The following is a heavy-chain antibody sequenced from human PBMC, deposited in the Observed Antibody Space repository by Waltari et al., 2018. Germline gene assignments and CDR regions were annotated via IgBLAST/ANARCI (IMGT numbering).Heavy chain of an antibody. CDR2: IYYSGST. J-gene: IGHJ4*02. Sequence: QVQLQESGPGLVKPSETLSLTCTVSGGPISSHYWSWIRQPPGKGLEWIGYIYYSGSTNYNPSLKSRVTISVDTSKNQFSLKLSSVTAADTAVYYCAEGEAGLNYWGQGTLVTVSS. CDR3: AEGEAGLNY. D-gene: IGHD6-13*01. V-gene: IGHV4-59*11. CDR1: GGPISSHY.